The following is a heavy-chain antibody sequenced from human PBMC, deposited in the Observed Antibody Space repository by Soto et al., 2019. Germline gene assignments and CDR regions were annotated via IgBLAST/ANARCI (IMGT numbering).Heavy chain of an antibody. D-gene: IGHD3-3*01. CDR1: EYTFSSYT. Sequence: GASVKVSCKASEYTFSSYTLHWVRQAPGQRLEWMGWINAGNGDSKYSQKFQGRVTISRDTSTSTASMELSSLRSEDTAVYYCARGRFDFWSGYGYYGMDVWGQGTTVTASS. V-gene: IGHV1-3*01. J-gene: IGHJ6*02. CDR2: INAGNGDS. CDR3: ARGRFDFWSGYGYYGMDV.